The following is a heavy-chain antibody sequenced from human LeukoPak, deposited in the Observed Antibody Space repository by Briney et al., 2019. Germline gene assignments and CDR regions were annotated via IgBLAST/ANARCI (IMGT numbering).Heavy chain of an antibody. CDR3: VREAATSHYDSSGYYRQTEVFDV. Sequence: SETLSLTCAVYGGSFSGYYWSWIRQHPGKGLEWIGYIYYSGSTYYNPSLKSRVTISVDTSKNQFSLKLSSVTAADTALYYCVREAATSHYDSSGYYRQTEVFDVWGQGTMVTVSS. D-gene: IGHD3-22*01. V-gene: IGHV4-31*11. CDR2: IYYSGST. CDR1: GGSFSGYY. J-gene: IGHJ3*01.